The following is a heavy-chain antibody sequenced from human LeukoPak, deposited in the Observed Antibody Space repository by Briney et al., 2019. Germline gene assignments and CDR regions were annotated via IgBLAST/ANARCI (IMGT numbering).Heavy chain of an antibody. V-gene: IGHV4-59*01. CDR2: IYYSGST. D-gene: IGHD3-10*01. Sequence: PSETLSLTCAVYGGSFSGYYWSWIRQPPGKGLEWIGYIYYSGSTNYNPSLKSRVTISLDTSKNQFSLRLNSVTAADTAVFYCASHYGSGFDYWGQGTLVTVSS. J-gene: IGHJ4*02. CDR3: ASHYGSGFDY. CDR1: GGSFSGYY.